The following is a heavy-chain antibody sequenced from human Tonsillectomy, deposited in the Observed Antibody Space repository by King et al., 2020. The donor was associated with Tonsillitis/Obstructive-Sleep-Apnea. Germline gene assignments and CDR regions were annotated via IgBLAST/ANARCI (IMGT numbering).Heavy chain of an antibody. Sequence: QLVQSGAEVKKPGASVKVSCKASGYTFTSYYMHWVRQAPGQGLEWMGIINPSGGSTSYAQKFQGRVTMTRDTSTSTVYMELSSLRSEDTAVYYRASSMVRGAQRDYWGQGTLVTVSS. CDR3: ASSMVRGAQRDY. CDR1: GYTFTSYY. V-gene: IGHV1-46*01. J-gene: IGHJ4*02. CDR2: INPSGGST. D-gene: IGHD3-10*01.